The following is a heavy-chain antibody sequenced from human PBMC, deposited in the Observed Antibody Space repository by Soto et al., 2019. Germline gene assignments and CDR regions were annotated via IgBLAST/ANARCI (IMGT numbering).Heavy chain of an antibody. CDR3: AIGSRPGISHPFEY. CDR1: GFTFSYYG. D-gene: IGHD1-1*01. V-gene: IGHV3-30*03. CDR2: ISYDGSNK. J-gene: IGHJ4*02. Sequence: QVQLVESGGGVVQPGRSLRLSCAASGFTFSYYGMHWVRQAPGKGLEWVAVISYDGSNKYYADSVKGRFTISRDNSKNTLYLQMNSLRAEDTAVYYCAIGSRPGISHPFEYGGQGTLVTVAS.